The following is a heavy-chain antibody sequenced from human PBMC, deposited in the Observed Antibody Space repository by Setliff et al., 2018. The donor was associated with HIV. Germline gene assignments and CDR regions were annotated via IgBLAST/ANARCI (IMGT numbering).Heavy chain of an antibody. Sequence: SETLSLTCTVSSGSISGTSYYWGWIRQPPGKGLAWIGSIYYSGNTYYNPSLKSRVTISVDTSKNQFSLKLSSLTAADTAVYYCARQFPYYYDNRGFYYGYFDYWGQGTLVTVSS. J-gene: IGHJ4*02. V-gene: IGHV4-39*07. CDR3: ARQFPYYYDNRGFYYGYFDY. D-gene: IGHD3-22*01. CDR1: SGSISGTSYY. CDR2: IYYSGNT.